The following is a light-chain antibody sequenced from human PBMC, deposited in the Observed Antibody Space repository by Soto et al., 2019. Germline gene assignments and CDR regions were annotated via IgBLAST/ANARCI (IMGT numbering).Light chain of an antibody. CDR3: QSYDRSLSGSV. CDR2: DNN. CDR1: TSNIGAGYG. Sequence: QSVLTPPPSVPGAPGQMVTISCTGSTSNIGAGYGVHWYQQLPGRAPKLLIYDNNNRPSGIPDRFSGSKSGTSASLAISRLLAEDEADYYCQSYDRSLSGSVFGTGTKVTVL. J-gene: IGLJ1*01. V-gene: IGLV1-40*01.